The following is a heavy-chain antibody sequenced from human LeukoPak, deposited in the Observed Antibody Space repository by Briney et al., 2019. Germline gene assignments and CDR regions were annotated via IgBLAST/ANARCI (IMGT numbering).Heavy chain of an antibody. CDR2: LNSSGGST. CDR1: GYIFTDYY. J-gene: IGHJ4*02. Sequence: GATVKVSCKTSGYIFTDYYIHWVRQAPGQGLEWMGILNSSGGSTTYAQKFQGRITTTRDASTSTVYMELRSLRSEDTAVYYCARDRWELPYHFDYWGQGTLVTVSS. V-gene: IGHV1-46*01. D-gene: IGHD1-26*01. CDR3: ARDRWELPYHFDY.